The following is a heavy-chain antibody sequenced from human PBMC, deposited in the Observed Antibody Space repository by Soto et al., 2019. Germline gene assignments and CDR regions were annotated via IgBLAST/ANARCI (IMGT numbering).Heavy chain of an antibody. D-gene: IGHD3-22*01. CDR3: AKDYYDSSGYYHFDY. V-gene: IGHV3-30*18. CDR1: GFTFSSYG. Sequence: GSLRLSCAASGFTFSSYGMHWVRQAPGKGLEWVAVISYDGSNKYYADSVKGRFTISRDNSKNTLYLQMNSLRAEDTAVYYCAKDYYDSSGYYHFDYWGQGTLVTSPQ. CDR2: ISYDGSNK. J-gene: IGHJ4*02.